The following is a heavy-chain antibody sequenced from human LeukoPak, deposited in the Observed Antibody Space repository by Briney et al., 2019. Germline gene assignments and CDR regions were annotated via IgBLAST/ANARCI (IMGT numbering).Heavy chain of an antibody. J-gene: IGHJ4*02. CDR3: ARGLAPMIVVVPFDY. V-gene: IGHV1-69*13. CDR1: GGTFSSYA. D-gene: IGHD3-22*01. CDR2: IIPIFGTA. Sequence: ASVKVSCKDSGGTFSSYAISWVRQAPGQGLEWMGGIIPIFGTANYAQKFQGRVTITADESTSTAYMELSSLRSEDTAVYYCARGLAPMIVVVPFDYWGQGTLVTVSS.